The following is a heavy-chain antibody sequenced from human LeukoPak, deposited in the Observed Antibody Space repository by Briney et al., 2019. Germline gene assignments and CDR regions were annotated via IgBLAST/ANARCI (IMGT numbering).Heavy chain of an antibody. CDR1: GGTFSSYA. D-gene: IGHD1-7*01. CDR2: IIPIFGTA. V-gene: IGHV1-69*13. CDR3: ARAAPNLEAFDY. J-gene: IGHJ4*02. Sequence: ASVKVSCKASGGTFSSYAISWVRQAPGQGLEWMGGIIPIFGTANYAQKFQGRVTITAGESTSTAYMELSSLRSEDTAVYYCARAAPNLEAFDYWGQGTLVTVSS.